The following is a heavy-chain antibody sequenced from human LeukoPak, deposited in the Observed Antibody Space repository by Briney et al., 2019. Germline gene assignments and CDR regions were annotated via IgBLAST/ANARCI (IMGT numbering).Heavy chain of an antibody. V-gene: IGHV4-34*01. D-gene: IGHD4-11*01. J-gene: IGHJ4*02. CDR3: ARDRSNYIFDY. CDR2: INHSGST. Sequence: SETLSLTCAVYGGSFSGYYWSWLRQPPGKGLEWIGEINHSGSTNYNPSLKSRVTISVDTSKNQFSLKLSSVTAADTAVYYCARDRSNYIFDYWGQGTLVTVSS. CDR1: GGSFSGYY.